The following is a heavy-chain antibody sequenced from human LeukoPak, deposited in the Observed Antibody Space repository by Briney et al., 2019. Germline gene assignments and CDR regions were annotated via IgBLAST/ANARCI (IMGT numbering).Heavy chain of an antibody. CDR3: ARGEKYQLLVYCYFDF. J-gene: IGHJ2*01. D-gene: IGHD2-2*01. V-gene: IGHV1-2*02. Sequence: ASEKVSCMASGYTFTGYYMQWVRQAPGQGLEWMGWINPNSGGINYAQKFQGRVTMTRDTSVSTAYMELSRLRSDDTAVYYCARGEKYQLLVYCYFDFWGRRTLVTVSS. CDR2: INPNSGGI. CDR1: GYTFTGYY.